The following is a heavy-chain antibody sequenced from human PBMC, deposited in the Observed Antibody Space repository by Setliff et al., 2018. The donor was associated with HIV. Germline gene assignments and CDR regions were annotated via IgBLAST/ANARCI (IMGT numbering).Heavy chain of an antibody. CDR3: ARGSRQLTIFGVVFKTNYYFMDV. V-gene: IGHV4-34*01. Sequence: SETLSLTCAVYGGSLSGYYWSWIRQPPGKGLEWIGEINHDRTTNYNPSLKSRVTISVDTSKNQFSLTLNSVAAADTAVYYCARGSRQLTIFGVVFKTNYYFMDVWGKGTAVTVSS. CDR1: GGSLSGYY. CDR2: INHDRTT. D-gene: IGHD3-3*01. J-gene: IGHJ6*03.